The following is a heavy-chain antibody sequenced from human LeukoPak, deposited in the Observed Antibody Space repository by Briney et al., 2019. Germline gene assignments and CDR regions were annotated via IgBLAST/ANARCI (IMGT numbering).Heavy chain of an antibody. D-gene: IGHD3-16*01. V-gene: IGHV3-30-3*01. CDR3: ARDGAGRHYFDY. J-gene: IGHJ4*02. CDR1: GFTFINYA. CDR2: TSYDGITK. Sequence: PGGSLRLSCEASGFTFINYAMNWVRQAPGKGLEWVAVTSYDGITKYYADSVKGRFTISRDNSKNTLYLQMNSLSAEDTAVYYCARDGAGRHYFDYWGQGTLVTVSS.